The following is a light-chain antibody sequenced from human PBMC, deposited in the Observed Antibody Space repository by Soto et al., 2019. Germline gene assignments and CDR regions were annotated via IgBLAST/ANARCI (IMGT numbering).Light chain of an antibody. Sequence: QSVLTQPPSVSGAPGQRVTISCTGSSSNIGAGYDVHWYQQLPGTAPKLLIYGNGNRPSGVPDRFSGSKSGTSASLAITGLQADDEADYHCQSYDSSLSGSEVFGTGTKLTVL. CDR3: QSYDSSLSGSEV. J-gene: IGLJ1*01. CDR2: GNG. CDR1: SSNIGAGYD. V-gene: IGLV1-40*01.